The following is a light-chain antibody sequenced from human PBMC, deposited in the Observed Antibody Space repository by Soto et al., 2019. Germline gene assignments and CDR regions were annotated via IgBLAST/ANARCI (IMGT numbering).Light chain of an antibody. J-gene: IGLJ2*01. CDR2: EAT. V-gene: IGLV2-23*01. CDR1: SSDVGSYNL. CDR3: CSYAGSNIVVV. Sequence: QSALTQPASVSGSPGQSITISCTGTSSDVGSYNLVSWYQQHPGKAPKLMIYEATKRPSGVSDRFSGSKSGNTASLTISGLQAEDEADYYCCSYAGSNIVVVFGGGTKLTVL.